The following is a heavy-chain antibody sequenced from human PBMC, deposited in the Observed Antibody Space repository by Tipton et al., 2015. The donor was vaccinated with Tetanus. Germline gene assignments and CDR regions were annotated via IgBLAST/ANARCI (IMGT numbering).Heavy chain of an antibody. CDR3: ARFFGSGWPIDY. V-gene: IGHV5-51*01. D-gene: IGHD6-19*01. CDR1: GYNFTTYW. J-gene: IGHJ4*02. CDR2: IYPGDPDT. Sequence: QLVQSGAEVKKPGESLKISCEGSGYNFTTYWIGWVRQMPGKGLEWMRIIYPGDPDTRYSPSFQGQVTISADKSITSAYLEWSSLKASDTAMYYCARFFGSGWPIDYWGQGTLVTVSS.